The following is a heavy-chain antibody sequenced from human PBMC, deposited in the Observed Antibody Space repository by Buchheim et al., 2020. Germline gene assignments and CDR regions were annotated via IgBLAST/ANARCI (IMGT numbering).Heavy chain of an antibody. Sequence: QVQLQESGPGLVKPSETLSLTCTVSGGSISNYYWSWIRQPPGKGLGWIGYIYYSGSTNYNPSLKSRVTISVDTSKNQFSLKLSSVTAADTAVYYCARVVVLGYCSSTSCPKWFDPWGQGTL. J-gene: IGHJ5*02. CDR2: IYYSGST. CDR3: ARVVVLGYCSSTSCPKWFDP. CDR1: GGSISNYY. D-gene: IGHD2-2*01. V-gene: IGHV4-59*01.